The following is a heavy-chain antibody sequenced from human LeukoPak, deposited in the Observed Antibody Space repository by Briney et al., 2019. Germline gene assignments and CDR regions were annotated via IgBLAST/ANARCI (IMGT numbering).Heavy chain of an antibody. CDR1: GFTFSSYA. CDR2: ISGSGGST. CDR3: TTDQKWFGEFSFDY. J-gene: IGHJ4*02. Sequence: PGGSLRLSCAASGFTFSSYAMSWVRQAPGKGLEWVSAISGSGGSTYYADSVKGRFTISRDNSKNTLYLQMNSLKTEDTAVYYCTTDQKWFGEFSFDYWGQGTLVTVSS. V-gene: IGHV3-23*01. D-gene: IGHD3-10*01.